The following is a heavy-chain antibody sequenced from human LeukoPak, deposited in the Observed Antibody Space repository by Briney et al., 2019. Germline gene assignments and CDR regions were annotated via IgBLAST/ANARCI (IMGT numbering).Heavy chain of an antibody. J-gene: IGHJ4*02. CDR2: INNDGSTT. CDR1: GFTFSSYR. CDR3: ACYGIVPPY. D-gene: IGHD2-2*01. Sequence: GGSLRLSCAASGFTFSSYRMHWVRQATGKGLVWVSHINNDGSTTSYADSVKGRFTISRDNAKNTLYLQMNSLRTEDTAVYYCACYGIVPPYWGQGTLVTVSS. V-gene: IGHV3-74*01.